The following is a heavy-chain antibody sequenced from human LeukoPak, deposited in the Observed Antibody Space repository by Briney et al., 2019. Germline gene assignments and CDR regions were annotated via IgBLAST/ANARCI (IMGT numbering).Heavy chain of an antibody. J-gene: IGHJ6*01. CDR1: GFTFSSYG. CDR3: AREVAPLYFHYGMDV. Sequence: GKSLRLSCAASGFTFSSYGMHWVRQAPGKGLEWVAVTWYDGRNNYYAASVRGRFTISRDDSKTTVYLLMNSLRAEDTAVYYCAREVAPLYFHYGMDVWGEGTTVTVSS. V-gene: IGHV3-33*01. CDR2: TWYDGRNN. D-gene: IGHD2-21*01.